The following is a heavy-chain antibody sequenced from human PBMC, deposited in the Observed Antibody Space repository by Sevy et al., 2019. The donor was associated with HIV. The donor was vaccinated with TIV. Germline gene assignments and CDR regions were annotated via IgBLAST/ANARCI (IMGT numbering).Heavy chain of an antibody. J-gene: IGHJ6*02. V-gene: IGHV3-30-3*01. D-gene: IGHD7-27*01. Sequence: GGSLRLSCAASGFTFSSYAMHWVRQAPGKGLEWVAVISYDGSNKYYADSVKGRFTISRDNSKNTLYLQMNSLRAEDTAVYYCARDPPGAGDGGGMDVWGQGTTVTVSS. CDR3: ARDPPGAGDGGGMDV. CDR1: GFTFSSYA. CDR2: ISYDGSNK.